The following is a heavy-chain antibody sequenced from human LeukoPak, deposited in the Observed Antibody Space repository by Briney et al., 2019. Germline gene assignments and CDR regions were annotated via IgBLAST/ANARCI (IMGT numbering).Heavy chain of an antibody. V-gene: IGHV4-59*01. CDR1: GGSINNYY. Sequence: SETLSLTCTVSGGSINNYYWSWIRQPPGKGLEWIGYILSSGSTNYNPSVKSRVTISVDTSKNQFSLKLSSVTAADTAVYYCARRARYCSSTSRTWGCGYYYYSMDVWGQGTTVTVSS. D-gene: IGHD2-2*01. J-gene: IGHJ6*02. CDR2: ILSSGST. CDR3: ARRARYCSSTSRTWGCGYYYYSMDV.